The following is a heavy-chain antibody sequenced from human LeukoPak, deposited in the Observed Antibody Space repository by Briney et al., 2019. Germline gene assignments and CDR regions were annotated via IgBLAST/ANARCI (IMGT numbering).Heavy chain of an antibody. CDR3: AKDLPYDFWSATTDAFDI. J-gene: IGHJ3*02. D-gene: IGHD3-3*01. CDR2: ISGSSGTI. Sequence: GGSLRLSCAASAFTFSHYGMNWVRQAPGKGLEWLSYISGSSGTISYTDSVKGRFTISRDNAKNSLYLQMNSLRAEDTAVYYCAKDLPYDFWSATTDAFDIWGQGTMVTVSS. CDR1: AFTFSHYG. V-gene: IGHV3-48*04.